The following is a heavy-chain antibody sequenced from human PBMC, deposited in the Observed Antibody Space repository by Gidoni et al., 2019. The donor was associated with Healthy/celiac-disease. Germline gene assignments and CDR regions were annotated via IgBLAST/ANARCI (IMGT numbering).Heavy chain of an antibody. J-gene: IGHJ5*02. D-gene: IGHD4-17*01. V-gene: IGHV3-30*18. CDR2: ISYDGSNK. CDR1: GFTFSSYG. CDR3: AKDVIGDVNWFDP. Sequence: VQLVESGGGVVQPGRSLRLSCAASGFTFSSYGMHWVRQAPGKGLEGVAVISYDGSNKYYADSVKGRFTISRDNSKNTLYLQMNSLRAEDTAVYYCAKDVIGDVNWFDPWGQGTLVTVSS.